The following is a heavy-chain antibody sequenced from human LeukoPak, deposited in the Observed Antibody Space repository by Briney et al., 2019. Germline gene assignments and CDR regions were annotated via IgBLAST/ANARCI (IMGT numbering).Heavy chain of an antibody. Sequence: PPGRSLRLSCAASGFTFDDYAMPWVRQAPGRGLEWVSGISWNSGSIGYADSVKGRFTISRDNAKNSLYLQMNSLRAEDTALYYCAKDIEAAAAEPEGPFDYWGQGTLVTVSS. CDR3: AKDIEAAAAEPEGPFDY. J-gene: IGHJ4*02. D-gene: IGHD6-13*01. CDR2: ISWNSGSI. CDR1: GFTFDDYA. V-gene: IGHV3-9*01.